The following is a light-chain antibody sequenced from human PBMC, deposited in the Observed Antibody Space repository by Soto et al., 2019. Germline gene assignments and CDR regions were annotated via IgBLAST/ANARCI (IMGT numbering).Light chain of an antibody. Sequence: DIQLTQSPSSQSASVGDRVSITCRASESVTICLAWYQQKPGKAPRLLIYDASTLEGGVPSRFSASGSGTEFTLTISSLQSDDFATYYCEQYDSRSPWTFGQGTKVHI. CDR1: ESVTIC. J-gene: IGKJ1*01. CDR3: EQYDSRSPWT. V-gene: IGKV1-5*01. CDR2: DAS.